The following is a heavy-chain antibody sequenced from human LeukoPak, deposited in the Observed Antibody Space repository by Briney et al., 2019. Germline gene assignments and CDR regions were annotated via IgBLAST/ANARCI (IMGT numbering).Heavy chain of an antibody. V-gene: IGHV4-39*01. D-gene: IGHD2-2*01. CDR1: GGSISSSSYY. Sequence: KVSETLSLTCTVSGGSISSSSYYWGWIRQPPGKGLEWIGSIYYSGSTYYNPSLKSRVTISVDTSKNQFSLKLSSVTAADTAVYYCARLYCGSTSCYAFGMDVWGQGTTVTVSS. CDR2: IYYSGST. J-gene: IGHJ6*02. CDR3: ARLYCGSTSCYAFGMDV.